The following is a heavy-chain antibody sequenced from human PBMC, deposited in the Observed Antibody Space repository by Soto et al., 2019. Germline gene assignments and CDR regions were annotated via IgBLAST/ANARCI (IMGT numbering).Heavy chain of an antibody. CDR1: GYTFTSYA. V-gene: IGHV1-3*01. CDR3: ARVSYYYDSSGYPLDY. Sequence: ASVKVSCKASGYTFTSYAMHWVRQAPGQRLEWMGWINAGNGNTKYSQKFQGRVTITRDTSASTAYMELSSLRSGDTAVYYCARVSYYYDSSGYPLDYWGQGTLVTVSS. D-gene: IGHD3-22*01. CDR2: INAGNGNT. J-gene: IGHJ4*02.